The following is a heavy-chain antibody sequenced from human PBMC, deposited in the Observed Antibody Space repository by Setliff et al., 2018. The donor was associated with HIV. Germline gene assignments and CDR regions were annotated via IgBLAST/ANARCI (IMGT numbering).Heavy chain of an antibody. D-gene: IGHD4-17*01. CDR1: GGPISSYY. J-gene: IGHJ6*03. Sequence: PSETLSLTCTVSGGPISSYYWSWIRQPPGKGLEWIGYIYYSGSTNYNPSLKSRVTISVDTSKNQFSLKLSSVTAADTAVYYCARHKRTMSYDYGGNSYYYYMDVWGKGTTVTVSS. CDR2: IYYSGST. V-gene: IGHV4-59*08. CDR3: ARHKRTMSYDYGGNSYYYYMDV.